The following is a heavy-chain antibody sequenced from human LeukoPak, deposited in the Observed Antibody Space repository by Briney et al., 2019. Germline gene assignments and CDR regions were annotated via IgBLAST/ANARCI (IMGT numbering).Heavy chain of an antibody. Sequence: PSETLSLTCTVSGGSISSSSYYWGWIRQPPGKGLEWIGSIYYSGSTYYNPSLKSRVTISVDTCKNQFSLKLSSVTAADTAVYYCARQSSSGSYWGQGTLVTVSS. CDR1: GGSISSSSYY. V-gene: IGHV4-39*01. CDR3: ARQSSSGSY. D-gene: IGHD1-26*01. J-gene: IGHJ4*02. CDR2: IYYSGST.